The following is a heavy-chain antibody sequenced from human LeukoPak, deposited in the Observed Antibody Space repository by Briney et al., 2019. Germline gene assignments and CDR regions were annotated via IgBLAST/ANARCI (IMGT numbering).Heavy chain of an antibody. CDR1: GFTFSSYG. CDR2: IRYDGSNK. V-gene: IGHV3-30*02. CDR3: AKGFGYCSSTSCLFDY. Sequence: PGGSLRLSCAASGFTFSSYGMHWVRQAPGKGLEWVAFIRYDGSNKYYADSVKGRFTISRDNSKNTLYLQMNSLRAEDTAVYYCAKGFGYCSSTSCLFDYWGQGTLVTVSS. J-gene: IGHJ4*02. D-gene: IGHD2-2*03.